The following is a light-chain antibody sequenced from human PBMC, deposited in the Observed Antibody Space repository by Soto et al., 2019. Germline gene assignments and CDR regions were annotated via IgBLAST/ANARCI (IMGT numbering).Light chain of an antibody. CDR3: SSSSASGIHV. Sequence: QSALTQPASVSGSPGQSITISCTGTSSDVGGYNWVAWYQQHPGKVPKLMIYEVSNRPSGVSNRFSGSKSGNTASLTISGLQAEAEAHYYCSSSSASGIHVFGGGTKVTVL. V-gene: IGLV2-14*01. CDR1: SSDVGGYNW. CDR2: EVS. J-gene: IGLJ2*01.